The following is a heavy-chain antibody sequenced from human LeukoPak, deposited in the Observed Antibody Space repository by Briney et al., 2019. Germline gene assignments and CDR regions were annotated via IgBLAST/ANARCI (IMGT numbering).Heavy chain of an antibody. CDR2: IYYSGST. CDR3: ASDWGPSGYDHYYYGMDV. Sequence: SETLSLTCTASGGSISSYYWSWIRQPPGKGLEWIGYIYYSGSTYYNPSLKSRVTISVDTSKNQFSLKLSSVTAADTAVYYCASDWGPSGYDHYYYGMDVWGQGTTVTVSS. CDR1: GGSISSYY. J-gene: IGHJ6*02. V-gene: IGHV4-59*12. D-gene: IGHD5-12*01.